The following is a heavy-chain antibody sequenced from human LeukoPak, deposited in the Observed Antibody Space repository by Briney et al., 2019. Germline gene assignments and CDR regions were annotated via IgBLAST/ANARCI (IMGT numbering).Heavy chain of an antibody. V-gene: IGHV4-34*01. CDR2: INHSGST. CDR1: GGSFSGYY. D-gene: IGHD3-3*01. J-gene: IGHJ3*02. Sequence: SETLSLTCAVYGGSFSGYYWSWIRQPPGKGLEWIGEINHSGSTNYNPSLKSRVTISVDTSKNQFSLKLSSVTAADTAVYYCARSSARSYDFWSGYGKASGAFDIWGQGTMVTVSS. CDR3: ARSSARSYDFWSGYGKASGAFDI.